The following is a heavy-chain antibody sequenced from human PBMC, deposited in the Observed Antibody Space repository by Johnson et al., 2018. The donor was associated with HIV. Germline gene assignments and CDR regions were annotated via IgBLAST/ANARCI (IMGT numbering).Heavy chain of an antibody. J-gene: IGHJ3*02. CDR1: GFSFDDYG. V-gene: IGHV3-66*01. D-gene: IGHD5-24*01. CDR3: ARACRDGYTCDAFDI. Sequence: EVQLVESGGGVVRPGGSLRLSCAASGFSFDDYGMSWVRQAPGKGLEWVSVISSGGSTSYPDSVKGRFTISRDNSKNTLYLQMNSLGAEEPAVYYCARACRDGYTCDAFDIWGQGTMVTVSS. CDR2: ISSGGST.